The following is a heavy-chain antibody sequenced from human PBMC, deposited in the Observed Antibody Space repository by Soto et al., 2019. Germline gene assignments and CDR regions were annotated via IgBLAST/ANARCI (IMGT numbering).Heavy chain of an antibody. D-gene: IGHD2-2*01. CDR2: ISLYSDGT. V-gene: IGHV1-18*01. CDR1: GYTFSNYG. Sequence: QVQLVQSGGEVKRPGASVKVSCKTSGYTFSNYGITWVRQAPGQPLEWLGWISLYSDGTNYAQKFQGRXSMXXXXXTTTAYMELRSLRSDDTAVYYCARVVPGAEAWFGPWGQGTLVTVSS. CDR3: ARVVPGAEAWFGP. J-gene: IGHJ5*02.